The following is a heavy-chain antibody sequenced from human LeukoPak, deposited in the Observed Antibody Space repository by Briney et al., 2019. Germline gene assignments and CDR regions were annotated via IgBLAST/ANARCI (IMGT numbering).Heavy chain of an antibody. J-gene: IGHJ4*02. CDR2: VNENSRRT. CDR3: TKEGRPNSRGGYYDY. V-gene: IGHV3-23*01. D-gene: IGHD3-22*01. CDR1: GFSFSDYA. Sequence: PGGSLRLSCAASGFSFSDYAMGWVRQAPGKGLEWVSTVNENSRRTYYADSVKGRFTMSRDNSKNTLYLQMSSLRAEDTAIYYCTKEGRPNSRGGYYDYWGQGTRVTVSS.